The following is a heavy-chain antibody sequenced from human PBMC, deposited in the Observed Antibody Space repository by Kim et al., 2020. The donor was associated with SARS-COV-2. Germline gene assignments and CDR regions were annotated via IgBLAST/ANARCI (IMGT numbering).Heavy chain of an antibody. CDR3: ARQEAATITPDAFDI. J-gene: IGHJ3*02. CDR2: IYYSGST. D-gene: IGHD5-12*01. V-gene: IGHV4-39*01. Sequence: SETLSLTCTVSGGSISSSSYYWGWIRQPPGKGLEWIGSIYYSGSTYYNPSLKSRVTISVDTSKNQFSLKLSSVTAADTAVYYCARQEAATITPDAFDIWGQGTMVTVSS. CDR1: GGSISSSSYY.